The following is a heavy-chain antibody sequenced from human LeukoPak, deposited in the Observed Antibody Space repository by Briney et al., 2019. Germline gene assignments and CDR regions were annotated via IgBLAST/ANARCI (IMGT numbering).Heavy chain of an antibody. V-gene: IGHV1-69*11. J-gene: IGHJ5*02. D-gene: IGHD3-3*01. CDR2: IIPILGTA. CDR1: GGTFSSYA. CDR3: ARVIESGVVIRGHNWFDP. Sequence: SVKVSCKASGGTFSSYAISWVRQAPGQGLEWMGRIIPILGTANYAQKFQGRVTITADESTSTAYMELSSLRSEDTAVYYCARVIESGVVIRGHNWFDPWGQGTLVTVSS.